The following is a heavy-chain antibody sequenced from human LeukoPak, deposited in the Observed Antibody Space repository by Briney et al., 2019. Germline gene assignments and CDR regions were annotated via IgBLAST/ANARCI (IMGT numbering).Heavy chain of an antibody. Sequence: PGGSLRLSCAASGFTFSTYNMNWVRQAPGKGPEWVSYISSSSDSIHYADSVRGRFAISRDNAKNSLYLQMNSLRAEDTAVYYCARVWQDYSNADYWGQGTLVTVSS. J-gene: IGHJ4*02. CDR3: ARVWQDYSNADY. D-gene: IGHD4-11*01. V-gene: IGHV3-48*01. CDR1: GFTFSTYN. CDR2: ISSSSDSI.